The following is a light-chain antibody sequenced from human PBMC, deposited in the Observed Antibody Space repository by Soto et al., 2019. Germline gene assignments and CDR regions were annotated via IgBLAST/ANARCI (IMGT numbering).Light chain of an antibody. CDR2: DAS. J-gene: IGKJ5*01. V-gene: IGKV3-11*01. Sequence: DIVLTQSPATLSLSPGERASLXCRASQSPSSYFGWYQQTTGQAPRRLIYDASNRATGIPARFSGSGSGTDFTLTISSLEPEDFAVYYCQQRSNWPITFGQGTRLEI. CDR1: QSPSSY. CDR3: QQRSNWPIT.